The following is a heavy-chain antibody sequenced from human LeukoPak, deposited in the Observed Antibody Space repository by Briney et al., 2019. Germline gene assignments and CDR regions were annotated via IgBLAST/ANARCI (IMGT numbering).Heavy chain of an antibody. CDR2: IRSKANSYAT. Sequence: SGGSLRPSCAASGFTFSSYWMSWVRQASGKGLEWVGRIRSKANSYATAYAASVKGRFTISRDDSKNTAYLQMNSLKTEDTAVYYCTSAGISYTNWFDPWGQGTLVTVSS. J-gene: IGHJ5*02. CDR1: GFTFSSYW. CDR3: TSAGISYTNWFDP. D-gene: IGHD6-13*01. V-gene: IGHV3-73*01.